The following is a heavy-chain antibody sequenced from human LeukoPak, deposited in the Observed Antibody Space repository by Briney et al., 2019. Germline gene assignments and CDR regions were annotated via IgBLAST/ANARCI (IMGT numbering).Heavy chain of an antibody. CDR3: ASRGFGSSWYWFDP. D-gene: IGHD6-13*01. J-gene: IGHJ5*02. CDR2: IYHSGST. Sequence: SETLSLTCAVSGGSISSSNWWSWVRQPPGKGLEWIGEIYHSGSTNYNPSLKSRVTISVDKSKNQFSLKLSSVTAADTAVYYCASRGFGSSWYWFDPWGQGTLVTVSS. V-gene: IGHV4-4*02. CDR1: GGSISSSNW.